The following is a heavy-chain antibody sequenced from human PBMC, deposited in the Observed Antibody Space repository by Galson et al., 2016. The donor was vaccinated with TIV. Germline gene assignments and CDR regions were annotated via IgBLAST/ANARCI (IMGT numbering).Heavy chain of an antibody. CDR1: GFTFNRFG. D-gene: IGHD4-17*01. J-gene: IGHJ4*02. Sequence: SLRLSCAASGFTFNRFGVHWVRQAPGKGLEWVAHISFDGSNTNYVDSVKGRFTTSRDNSKNTLYLQMESLRGEDTAIYFCAKDPRDYDDYPYYFDSWGQGTLVAVPS. V-gene: IGHV3-30*18. CDR2: ISFDGSNT. CDR3: AKDPRDYDDYPYYFDS.